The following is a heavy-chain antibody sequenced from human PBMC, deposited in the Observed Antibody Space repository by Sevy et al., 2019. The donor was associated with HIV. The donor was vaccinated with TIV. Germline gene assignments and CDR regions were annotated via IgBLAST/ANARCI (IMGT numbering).Heavy chain of an antibody. Sequence: GGSLRLSCAASGFTPSTYGMHWVRQAPGKGLEWVAVIGFDGSNKNYADSVKGRFTISIYNSKNTLFLQLDSLRGEDTAVYYWAIDPRMYGDYLLYYFDYWGQGTLVTVSS. J-gene: IGHJ4*02. CDR3: AIDPRMYGDYLLYYFDY. CDR2: IGFDGSNK. CDR1: GFTPSTYG. V-gene: IGHV3-33*01. D-gene: IGHD4-17*01.